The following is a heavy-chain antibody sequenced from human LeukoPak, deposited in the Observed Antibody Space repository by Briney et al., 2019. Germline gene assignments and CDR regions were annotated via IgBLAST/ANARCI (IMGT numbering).Heavy chain of an antibody. D-gene: IGHD1-26*01. Sequence: GESLKISWKGSGYRFTSYWIGWVRQMPGKGLEWMGIIYPGDSDTRYSPSFQGQVTISADKSISTAYLQWSSLKASDTAMYYCARGLELLYGGTNWFDPWGQGTLVTVSS. CDR2: IYPGDSDT. CDR1: GYRFTSYW. J-gene: IGHJ5*02. V-gene: IGHV5-51*01. CDR3: ARGLELLYGGTNWFDP.